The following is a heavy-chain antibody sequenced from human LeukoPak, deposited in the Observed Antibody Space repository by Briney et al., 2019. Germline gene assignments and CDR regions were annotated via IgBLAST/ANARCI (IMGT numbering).Heavy chain of an antibody. J-gene: IGHJ4*02. D-gene: IGHD1-26*01. Sequence: GGSLRLSCAASGFTFSSSAMSWVRQAPGKGLEWVSAISSSGGSTYYADSVKGRFSISRDNSKNTLYLQMNSLRAEDTAVYYCTKIGSGSYYPDYWGQGTLVTVSS. CDR3: TKIGSGSYYPDY. CDR2: ISSSGGST. CDR1: GFTFSSSA. V-gene: IGHV3-23*01.